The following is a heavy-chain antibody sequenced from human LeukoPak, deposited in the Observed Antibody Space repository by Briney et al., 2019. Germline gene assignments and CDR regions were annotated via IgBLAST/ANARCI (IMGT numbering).Heavy chain of an antibody. CDR1: GYTFTSYD. CDR3: ARGAGHYGSGSYYTFDY. J-gene: IGHJ4*02. CDR2: MNPNSGNT. Sequence: ASVKVSCKASGYTFTSYDINWVRLATGQGLEWMGWMNPNSGNTGYAQKFQGRVTMTRNTSISTAYMELSSLRSEDTAVYYCARGAGHYGSGSYYTFDYWGQGTLVTVSS. D-gene: IGHD3-10*01. V-gene: IGHV1-8*01.